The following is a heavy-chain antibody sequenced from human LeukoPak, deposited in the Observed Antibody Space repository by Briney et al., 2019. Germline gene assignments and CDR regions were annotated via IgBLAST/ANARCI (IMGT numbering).Heavy chain of an antibody. V-gene: IGHV3-7*03. CDR3: AKDTTAAGPKKAGAFDI. J-gene: IGHJ3*02. D-gene: IGHD6-13*01. Sequence: GGSLRLSCAASGFTFSSYWMSWVRQAPGKGLEWVANIKQDGSEKYYVDSVKGRFTISRDNAKNSLYLQMNSLRAEDMALYYCAKDTTAAGPKKAGAFDIWGQGTMVTVSS. CDR2: IKQDGSEK. CDR1: GFTFSSYW.